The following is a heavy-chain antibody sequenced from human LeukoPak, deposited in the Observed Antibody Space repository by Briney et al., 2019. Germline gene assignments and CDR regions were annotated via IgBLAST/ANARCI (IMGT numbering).Heavy chain of an antibody. D-gene: IGHD2-15*01. CDR1: GFPFNTYA. CDR3: TRDSVLLGVAFDL. J-gene: IGHJ3*01. CDR2: ISSNGDNT. V-gene: IGHV3-64D*06. Sequence: GGSLRLSCSASGFPFNTYAIHWVRQAPGKGLEYVAGISSNGDNTDFADSAKGRFTISRDNSKSALFLQMNSLRAEDTAVYFCTRDSVLLGVAFDLWGQGTEVTVSS.